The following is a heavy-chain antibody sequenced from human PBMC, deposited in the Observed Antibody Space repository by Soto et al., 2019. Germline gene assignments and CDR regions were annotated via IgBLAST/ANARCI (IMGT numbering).Heavy chain of an antibody. D-gene: IGHD3-16*01. V-gene: IGHV1-69*06. J-gene: IGHJ6*02. CDR2: TIARFGSA. CDR1: GGTFSIDF. Sequence: SVKVSCKASGGTFSIDFISCVLQSALQWRDGVGGTIARFGSANFAQKFQGRVTITADRFTSTVYMELSSLTSEDTATYYCARDQDSDNYVYAGSQEPYGMDVWGQGTTVTVSS. CDR3: ARDQDSDNYVYAGSQEPYGMDV.